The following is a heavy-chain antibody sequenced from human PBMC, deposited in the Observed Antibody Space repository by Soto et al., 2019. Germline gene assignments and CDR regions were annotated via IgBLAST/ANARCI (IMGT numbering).Heavy chain of an antibody. V-gene: IGHV3-30*18. Sequence: EGSLRLSCAASGFTFSSYGMHWVRQAPGKWLEWVAVISYDGSNKYYADSVKGRFTISRDNSKNTLYLQMNSLRAEDTAVYYCAKDDCSGGSCYRSGMDVWGQGTTVTVSS. D-gene: IGHD2-15*01. J-gene: IGHJ6*02. CDR2: ISYDGSNK. CDR3: AKDDCSGGSCYRSGMDV. CDR1: GFTFSSYG.